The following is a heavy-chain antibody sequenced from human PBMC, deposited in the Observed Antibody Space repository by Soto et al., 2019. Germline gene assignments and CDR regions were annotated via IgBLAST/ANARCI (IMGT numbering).Heavy chain of an antibody. Sequence: QVQLQESGPGLVKPSETLSLTCTVYGGSISNHYWSWIRQPPGKVLAWIVYIYYNGNTNYTPSLKSRVTRSVDTSKDQISLKLSSVTAADTAVYYCVRANGYAEYWGQETLVTVSS. D-gene: IGHD2-8*01. CDR1: GGSISNHY. CDR2: IYYNGNT. J-gene: IGHJ4*02. V-gene: IGHV4-59*11. CDR3: VRANGYAEY.